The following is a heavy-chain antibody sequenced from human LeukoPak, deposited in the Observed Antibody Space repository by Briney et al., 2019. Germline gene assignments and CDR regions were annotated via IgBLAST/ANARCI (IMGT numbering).Heavy chain of an antibody. D-gene: IGHD2-15*01. CDR1: GFTFSSCA. Sequence: GGSLRLSCAASGFTFSSCAMSWVRQAPGKGLEWVSAISGSGGSTYYADSVKGRFTISRDNSKNTLYLQMNSLRAEDTAVYYCAKEGCSGGSCYSKAVGAFDIWGQGTMVTVSS. CDR2: ISGSGGST. J-gene: IGHJ3*02. CDR3: AKEGCSGGSCYSKAVGAFDI. V-gene: IGHV3-23*01.